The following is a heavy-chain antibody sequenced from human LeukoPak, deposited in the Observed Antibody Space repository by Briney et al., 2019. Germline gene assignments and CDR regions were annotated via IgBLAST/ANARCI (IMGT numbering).Heavy chain of an antibody. CDR2: IYTSGST. Sequence: SETLSLTCTVSDGSISSYYWSWIRQPAGKGLEWIGRIYTSGSTNYNPSLKSRVTMSVDTSKNQFSLKLSSVTAADTAVYYCAREKMYYYDSSGYAGHAFDIWGQGTMVTVSS. D-gene: IGHD3-22*01. CDR1: DGSISSYY. V-gene: IGHV4-4*07. J-gene: IGHJ3*02. CDR3: AREKMYYYDSSGYAGHAFDI.